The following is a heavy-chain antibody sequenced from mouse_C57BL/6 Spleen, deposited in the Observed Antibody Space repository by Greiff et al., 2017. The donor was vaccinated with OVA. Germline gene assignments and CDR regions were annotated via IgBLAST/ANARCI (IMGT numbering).Heavy chain of an antibody. V-gene: IGHV1-18*01. CDR3: ARRGLDYDYGVGFAY. Sequence: VQLQQSGPERGKPGAAVKIPCKASGYTFTDYNMDWVKQSHGKSLEWIGDINPNNGGTIYNQKFKGKATLTVDKSSSTAYMELRSLTSEDTAVYYCARRGLDYDYGVGFAYWGQGTLVTVSA. CDR2: INPNNGGT. CDR1: GYTFTDYN. J-gene: IGHJ3*01. D-gene: IGHD2-4*01.